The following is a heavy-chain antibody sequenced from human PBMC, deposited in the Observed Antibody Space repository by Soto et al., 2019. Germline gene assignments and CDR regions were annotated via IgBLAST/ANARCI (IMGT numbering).Heavy chain of an antibody. Sequence: VSVKVSCKASGYTFTSYGISWVRQAPRQGIEGMGWISAYNGNTNYAQKLQGRVTMTTDTSTSTAYMELRSLRADDTAVYYCARVLGVVLQIWGQGTMVTVSS. V-gene: IGHV1-18*04. CDR3: ARVLGVVLQI. J-gene: IGHJ3*02. CDR2: ISAYNGNT. CDR1: GYTFTSYG. D-gene: IGHD3-3*01.